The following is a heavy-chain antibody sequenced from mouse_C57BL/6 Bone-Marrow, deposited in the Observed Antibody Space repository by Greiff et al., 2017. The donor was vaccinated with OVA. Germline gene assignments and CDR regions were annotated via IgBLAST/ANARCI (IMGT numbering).Heavy chain of an antibody. V-gene: IGHV7-1*01. CDR2: SRNKANDYTT. D-gene: IGHD1-1*01. CDR1: GFTFSDFY. CDR3: ARDADYGSSYVFFAY. Sequence: EVKLVESGGGLVQSGRSLRLSCATSGFTFSDFYMEWVRQAPGKGLEWIAASRNKANDYTTEYSASVKGRFIVSRDTSQSILYLQMNALRAEDTAIYYCARDADYGSSYVFFAYWGQGTLVTVSA. J-gene: IGHJ3*01.